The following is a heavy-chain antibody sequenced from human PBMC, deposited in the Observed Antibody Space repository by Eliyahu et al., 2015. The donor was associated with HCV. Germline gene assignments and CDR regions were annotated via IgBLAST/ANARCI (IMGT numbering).Heavy chain of an antibody. CDR3: TTDVFYSSTSGLMDV. V-gene: IGHV3-15*01. Sequence: EVQLVESGGGLVKPGGSLRLSCAASGFTFXNAWMSWVRQAPGKGLEWVGRIKSKTDGGTTDYAAPVKGRFTISRDDSKNTLYLQMNSLKTEDTAVYYCTTDVFYSSTSGLMDVWGQGTTVTVSS. J-gene: IGHJ6*02. CDR2: IKSKTDGGTT. CDR1: GFTFXNAW. D-gene: IGHD6-13*01.